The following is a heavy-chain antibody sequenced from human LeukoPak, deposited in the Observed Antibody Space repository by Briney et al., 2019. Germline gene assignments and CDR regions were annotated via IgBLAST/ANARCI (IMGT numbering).Heavy chain of an antibody. V-gene: IGHV3-23*01. CDR3: AKPPAVRGMRDFDY. CDR2: ISGSGGST. D-gene: IGHD1-14*01. Sequence: RGSLRLSCAASGFTFSSYAMRSVRQAPRKGLEWASGISGSGGSTYYADSVKGRLTLSRDNSKNTLYLQMNSLRAEDAAVYYCAKPPAVRGMRDFDYWGQGTLVTVSS. CDR1: GFTFSSYA. J-gene: IGHJ4*02.